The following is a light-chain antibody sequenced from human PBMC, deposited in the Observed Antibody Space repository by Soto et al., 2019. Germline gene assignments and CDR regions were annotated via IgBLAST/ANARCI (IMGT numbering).Light chain of an antibody. J-gene: IGKJ5*01. CDR1: QSINNY. V-gene: IGKV3-11*01. CDR2: DGS. Sequence: IVMTQSPDTLSLSPGDRATLSCRASQSINNYLAWYQQKPGQAPRLLIYDGSNRATGIPARFSGSGSGTDFTLTISSLEPEDFAVYYCQQRSDWPPITFGQGTRLEIK. CDR3: QQRSDWPPIT.